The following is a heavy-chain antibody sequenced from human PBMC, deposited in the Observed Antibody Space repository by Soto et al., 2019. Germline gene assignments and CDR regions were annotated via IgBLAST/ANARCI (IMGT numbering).Heavy chain of an antibody. CDR2: INHSGTT. Sequence: SETLSLTCTVSGGTFSGFFWTWIRQPPGKGLEWIGEINHSGTTNYNSSLKSRVTISQDMSENQFSLSLTSLTVADTAVYYCVRGQWLPRGEYWGQGTLVTVSS. V-gene: IGHV4-34*01. J-gene: IGHJ4*02. CDR1: GGTFSGFF. D-gene: IGHD6-19*01. CDR3: VRGQWLPRGEY.